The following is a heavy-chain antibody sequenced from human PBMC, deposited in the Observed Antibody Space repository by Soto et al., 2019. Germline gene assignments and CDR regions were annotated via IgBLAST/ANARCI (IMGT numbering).Heavy chain of an antibody. D-gene: IGHD6-13*01. Sequence: EVQLVESGGGLVQPGGSLRVSCAASGFTFSSDWMSWVRQAPGQGLEWVANIKQAGSEKYYVSSVKGRFTISRDNAKNSLYLQMNSLRAEDTAVYYGARGLGQQLVYWGQGTLVTVSS. CDR2: IKQAGSEK. J-gene: IGHJ4*02. CDR1: GFTFSSDW. CDR3: ARGLGQQLVY. V-gene: IGHV3-7*04.